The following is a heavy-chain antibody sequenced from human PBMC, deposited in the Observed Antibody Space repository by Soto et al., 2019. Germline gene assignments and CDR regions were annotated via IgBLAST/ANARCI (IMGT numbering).Heavy chain of an antibody. CDR1: GYTFTSYD. J-gene: IGHJ4*02. Sequence: ASVKVSCKASGYTFTSYDINWVRQATGQGLEWMGWMNPNSGNTGYAQKFQGRVTMTRNTSISTAYMELSSLRSEDTAVYYCARAVRIFGVVQDYYFYYWGQGTLVTVSS. CDR2: MNPNSGNT. CDR3: ARAVRIFGVVQDYYFYY. D-gene: IGHD3-3*01. V-gene: IGHV1-8*01.